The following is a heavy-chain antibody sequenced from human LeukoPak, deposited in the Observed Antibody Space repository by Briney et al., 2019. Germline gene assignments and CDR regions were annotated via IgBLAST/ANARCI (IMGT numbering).Heavy chain of an antibody. V-gene: IGHV3-7*01. D-gene: IGHD2-2*01. J-gene: IGHJ5*02. CDR1: GFTFSSYW. CDR2: IKQDGSEK. CDR3: ARAGDQLLLDNWFDP. Sequence: PGGSLRLSCAASGFTFSSYWMSWVRQAPGKGLEWVANIKQDGSEKYYVDSVKGRFTISRDNAKNSLYLQMNSLRAEDTAVYYCARAGDQLLLDNWFDPWGQGTLVTVSS.